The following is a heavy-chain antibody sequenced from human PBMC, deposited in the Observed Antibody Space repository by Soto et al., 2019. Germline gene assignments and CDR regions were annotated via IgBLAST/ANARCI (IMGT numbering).Heavy chain of an antibody. CDR1: GFTVSSNY. V-gene: IGHV3-66*01. D-gene: IGHD1-26*01. Sequence: PGGSLRLACAASGFTVSSNYMSWVRQAPGKGLEWISIIYSAGNTYYADSVKGRFTISRDNSKNTLYLQMNSLAAEDTAVYYCARDFVVGGPTINYYYGMAVWGQGTTVTVSS. CDR2: IYSAGNT. J-gene: IGHJ6*02. CDR3: ARDFVVGGPTINYYYGMAV.